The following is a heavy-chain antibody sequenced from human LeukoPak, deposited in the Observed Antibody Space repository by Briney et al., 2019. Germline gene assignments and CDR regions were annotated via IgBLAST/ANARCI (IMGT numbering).Heavy chain of an antibody. CDR1: GYTFTSYG. CDR2: INPNSGGT. V-gene: IGHV1-2*02. Sequence: GASVKVSCKASGYTFTSYGISWVRQAPGQGLEWMGWINPNSGGTNYAQKFQGRVTMTRDTSISTAYMELSRLRSDDTAVYYCARDSGSGWYSGYFDLWGRGTLVTASS. CDR3: ARDSGSGWYSGYFDL. J-gene: IGHJ2*01. D-gene: IGHD6-19*01.